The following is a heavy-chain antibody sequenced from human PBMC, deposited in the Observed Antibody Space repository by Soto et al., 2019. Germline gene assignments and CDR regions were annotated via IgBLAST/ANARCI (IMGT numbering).Heavy chain of an antibody. Sequence: SETLSLTCTVSGGSISSYYWSWIRQPPGKGLEWIGYIYYSGSTNYNPSLKSRVTISVDTSKNQFSLKLSSVTAADTAVYYCAREGGITMVRGVISYYGMDVWGQGTTVTVSS. D-gene: IGHD3-10*01. CDR2: IYYSGST. CDR3: AREGGITMVRGVISYYGMDV. CDR1: GGSISSYY. J-gene: IGHJ6*02. V-gene: IGHV4-59*01.